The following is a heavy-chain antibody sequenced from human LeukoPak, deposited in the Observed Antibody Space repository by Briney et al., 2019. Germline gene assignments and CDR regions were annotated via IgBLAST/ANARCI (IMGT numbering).Heavy chain of an antibody. Sequence: ASVKVSCKASAYTFTSYDINWVREATGQGLEGRGWRNLSSSNTGYAQKFQGRVTMTRNTSISTAYMELSSLRSEDTAVYYCARGAPGSYCSGGSCPYFDYWGQGTLISVSS. J-gene: IGHJ4*02. CDR2: RNLSSSNT. CDR1: AYTFTSYD. V-gene: IGHV1-8*01. D-gene: IGHD2-15*01. CDR3: ARGAPGSYCSGGSCPYFDY.